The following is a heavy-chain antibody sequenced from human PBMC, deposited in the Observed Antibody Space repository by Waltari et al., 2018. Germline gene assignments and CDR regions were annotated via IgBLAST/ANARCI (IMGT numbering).Heavy chain of an antibody. CDR2: IKQDESQK. J-gene: IGHJ4*02. CDR3: AREGVPRASDY. Sequence: EVQLVESGGGLVQPGGSLRLSCAASGFTFSNYWMRWVRQAPGRGLEWVANIKQDESQKNYVDSVKGRFTISRDNAKNSLYLQINSLRVEDTAVYFCAREGVPRASDYWGQGTLVTVSS. CDR1: GFTFSNYW. V-gene: IGHV3-7*01. D-gene: IGHD1-26*01.